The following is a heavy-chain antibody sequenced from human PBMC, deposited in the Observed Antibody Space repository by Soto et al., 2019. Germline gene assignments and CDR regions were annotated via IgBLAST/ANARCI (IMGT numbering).Heavy chain of an antibody. CDR2: INAGNGNT. CDR3: ARDPGRWLVRYYYYGMDV. Sequence: ASVKVXCKASGYTXTSYAMHWVRQAPGQRLEWMGWINAGNGNTKYSQKFQGRVTITRDTSASTAYMELSSLRSEDTAVYYCARDPGRWLVRYYYYGMDVWGQGTTVTVSS. D-gene: IGHD6-19*01. J-gene: IGHJ6*02. V-gene: IGHV1-3*01. CDR1: GYTXTSYA.